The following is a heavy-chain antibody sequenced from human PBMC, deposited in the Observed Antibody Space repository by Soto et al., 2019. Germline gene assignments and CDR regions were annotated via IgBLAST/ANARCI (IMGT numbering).Heavy chain of an antibody. CDR3: ATVLGIAVAGRFDY. J-gene: IGHJ4*02. Sequence: PGESLKISFQGSGYSFTSSWSDWVPQMPGKGLEWMGIIYPGDCDARYSPSFQGQVTISADKSISTAYLQWSSLKASDTAMYYCATVLGIAVAGRFDYWGQGTLVTVSS. D-gene: IGHD6-19*01. V-gene: IGHV5-51*01. CDR2: IYPGDCDA. CDR1: GYSFTSSW.